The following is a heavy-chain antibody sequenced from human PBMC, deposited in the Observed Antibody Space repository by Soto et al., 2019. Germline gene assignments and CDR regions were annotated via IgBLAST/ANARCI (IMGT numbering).Heavy chain of an antibody. CDR3: ARDDQWLDPYYFDY. V-gene: IGHV1-18*01. J-gene: IGHJ4*02. D-gene: IGHD6-19*01. Sequence: ASVKVSCKASGYTFTSYGISWVRQAPGQGLEWMGWISAYNGNTNYAQKLQGRVTMTTDTSTGTAYMELRSLRSDDTAVYYCARDDQWLDPYYFDYWGQGTLVTVSS. CDR2: ISAYNGNT. CDR1: GYTFTSYG.